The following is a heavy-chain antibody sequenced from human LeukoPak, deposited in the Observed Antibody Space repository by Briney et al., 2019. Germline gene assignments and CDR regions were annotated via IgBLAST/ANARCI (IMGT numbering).Heavy chain of an antibody. CDR3: ASQVAGYGMDV. CDR1: GGSISSSSYY. Sequence: PSETLSLTCTVSGGSISSSSYYWGWIRQPPGKGLEWIWSIYYSGSTYYNPSLKSRVTISVDTSKNQFSLKLSSVTAADTAVYYCASQVAGYGMDVWGQGTTVTVSS. D-gene: IGHD6-19*01. J-gene: IGHJ6*02. V-gene: IGHV4-39*01. CDR2: IYYSGST.